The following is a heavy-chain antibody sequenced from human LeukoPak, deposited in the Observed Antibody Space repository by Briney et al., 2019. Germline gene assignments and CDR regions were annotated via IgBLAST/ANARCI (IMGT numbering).Heavy chain of an antibody. CDR2: IDPSDSYT. CDR1: GYTFTSYW. D-gene: IGHD2/OR15-2a*01. J-gene: IGHJ4*02. Sequence: GAPKISWQSPGYTFTSYWISRGRQLPGKGLEWMGRIDPSDSYTNYSPSFQGPVTISADTSISTAYLQWSSLKASDTAMYYCASTVSSVNYWGQGTLVAVPS. V-gene: IGHV5-10-1*01. CDR3: ASTVSSVNY.